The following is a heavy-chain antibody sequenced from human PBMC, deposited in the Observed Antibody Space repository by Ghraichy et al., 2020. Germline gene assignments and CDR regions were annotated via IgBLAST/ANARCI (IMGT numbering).Heavy chain of an antibody. V-gene: IGHV3-66*01. Sequence: GGSLRLSCAASGVSVSYNYMSWVRQAPGKGLEWVSLIYADNSSYYADSMKGRVTISRDNSKNTVYLQMNSLRAEDPAVYYCAGDRYYDSIGRYYYYYYGMDVWGQGTTVTXX. CDR2: IYADNSS. CDR1: GVSVSYNY. D-gene: IGHD3-22*01. CDR3: AGDRYYDSIGRYYYYYYGMDV. J-gene: IGHJ6*02.